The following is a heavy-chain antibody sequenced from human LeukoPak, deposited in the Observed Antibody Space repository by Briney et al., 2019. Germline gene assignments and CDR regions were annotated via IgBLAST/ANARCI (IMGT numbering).Heavy chain of an antibody. CDR2: ISSSSTM. CDR1: GFTFSSYS. CDR3: ARVSRVYYDSSGYPY. D-gene: IGHD3-22*01. Sequence: PGGSLRLSCAASGFTFSSYSVNWVRQAPGKGLEWVSYISSSSTMYYADSVKGRFIISRDNAKNSLYLQMNSLRAEDTAVYYCARVSRVYYDSSGYPYWGQGTLVTVSS. J-gene: IGHJ4*02. V-gene: IGHV3-48*01.